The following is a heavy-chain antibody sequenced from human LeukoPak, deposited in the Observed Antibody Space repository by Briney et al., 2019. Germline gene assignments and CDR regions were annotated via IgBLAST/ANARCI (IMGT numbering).Heavy chain of an antibody. CDR2: IYHSGST. V-gene: IGHV4-4*02. J-gene: IGHJ4*02. D-gene: IGHD4-17*01. CDR3: ARMHDYGDYEDPTPFDY. CDR1: GGSISSRNW. Sequence: SGTLSLTCAVSGGSISSRNWWSWVRQPPGKGLEWIGEIYHSGSTNYNPSLKTRVTISVDKSKNQFSLKLSSVTAADTAVYYCARMHDYGDYEDPTPFDYWGQGTLVTVSS.